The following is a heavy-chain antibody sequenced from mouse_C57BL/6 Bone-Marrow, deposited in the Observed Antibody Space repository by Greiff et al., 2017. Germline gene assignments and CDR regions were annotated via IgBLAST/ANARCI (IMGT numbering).Heavy chain of an antibody. CDR2: IHPNSGST. Sequence: QVQLQQPGAELVKPGASVKLSCKASGYTFTSYWMHWVKQRPGQGLEWIGMIHPNSGSTNYNEKFKSKATLTVDKSSSTAYMQLSSLTSEDSAVYYCARYYGSSLWYFDVWGTGTTVTGSS. CDR3: ARYYGSSLWYFDV. V-gene: IGHV1-64*01. CDR1: GYTFTSYW. D-gene: IGHD1-1*01. J-gene: IGHJ1*03.